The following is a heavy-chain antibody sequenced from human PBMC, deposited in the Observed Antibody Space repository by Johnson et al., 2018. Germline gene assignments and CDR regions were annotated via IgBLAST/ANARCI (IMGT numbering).Heavy chain of an antibody. J-gene: IGHJ6*02. Sequence: QEELQESGPGLVKPSETLSLTCTVSGGSISGYYWSWVRQPPGKGLEWIGYIYYSGSTNYNPSLKSRVTTSVDTSKNQFSLRLSSVTAADTAVYYCARETKTDSYGMDVWGQGTTVTVSS. V-gene: IGHV4-59*01. CDR3: ARETKTDSYGMDV. CDR1: GGSISGYY. CDR2: IYYSGST. D-gene: IGHD1/OR15-1a*01.